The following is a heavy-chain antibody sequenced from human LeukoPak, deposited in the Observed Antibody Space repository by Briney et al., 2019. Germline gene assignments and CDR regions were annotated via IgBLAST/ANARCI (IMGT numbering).Heavy chain of an antibody. CDR2: ISSAGTT. Sequence: TGGSLRLSCAASRLTDSSSYMSWVRQAQGKGLEWVSIISSAGTTYYADSVKGRFTISRDNSKNTVHLQVNSLRDEDTAVYYCARDLEAANTYYFDYWGQGTMVTVSS. J-gene: IGHJ4*02. CDR3: ARDLEAANTYYFDY. CDR1: RLTDSSSY. V-gene: IGHV3-66*01. D-gene: IGHD6-13*01.